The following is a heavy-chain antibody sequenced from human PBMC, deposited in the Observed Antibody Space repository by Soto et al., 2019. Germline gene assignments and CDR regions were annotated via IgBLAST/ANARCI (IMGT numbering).Heavy chain of an antibody. CDR3: AKDPQVLRYFDWFPGPLNY. CDR2: ISGSGGST. Sequence: GGSLRLSCAASGFTFSSYAMSWVRQAPGKGLEWVSAISGSGGSTYYADSVNGRFTISRDNSKNTLYLQMNSLRAEDTAVYYCAKDPQVLRYFDWFPGPLNYWGQGTLVTVSS. J-gene: IGHJ4*02. CDR1: GFTFSSYA. D-gene: IGHD3-9*01. V-gene: IGHV3-23*01.